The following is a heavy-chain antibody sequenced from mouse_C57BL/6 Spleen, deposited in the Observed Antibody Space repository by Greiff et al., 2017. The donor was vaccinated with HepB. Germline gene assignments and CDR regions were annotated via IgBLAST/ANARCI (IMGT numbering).Heavy chain of an antibody. D-gene: IGHD1-1*01. J-gene: IGHJ3*01. V-gene: IGHV1-81*01. Sequence: QVQLKQSGAELARPGASVKLSCKASGYTFTSYGISWVKQRTGQGLEWIGEIYPRSGNTYYNEKFKGKATLTADKSSSTAYMELRSLTSEDSAVYFCAGYYGSSYAWFAYWGQGTLVTVSA. CDR1: GYTFTSYG. CDR3: AGYYGSSYAWFAY. CDR2: IYPRSGNT.